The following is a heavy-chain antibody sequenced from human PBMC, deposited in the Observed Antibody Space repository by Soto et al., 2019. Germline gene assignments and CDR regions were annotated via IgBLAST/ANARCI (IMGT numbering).Heavy chain of an antibody. CDR1: GFTFSRYA. CDR3: ATQDFRGTTGTT. J-gene: IGHJ4*02. D-gene: IGHD1-1*01. CDR2: ISGSGGNI. V-gene: IGHV3-23*01. Sequence: PWGSLRLSCAASGFTFSRYAMVFFRQSPVKGLEWVSVISGSGGNIHYADSVKGRFTISRDNSKNTLYLQMNSLRVEDTAVYNCATQDFRGTTGTTWGQGTLVTVSS.